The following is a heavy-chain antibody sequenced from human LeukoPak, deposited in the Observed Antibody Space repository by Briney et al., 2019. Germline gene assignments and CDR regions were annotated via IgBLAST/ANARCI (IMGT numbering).Heavy chain of an antibody. CDR2: INHSGST. J-gene: IGHJ4*02. D-gene: IGHD3-10*01. CDR1: GGSFSGYY. V-gene: IGHV4-34*01. Sequence: NASETLSLTCAVYGGSFSGYYWSWIRQPPGKGPEWIGEINHSGSTNYNPSLKSRVTISVDTSKNQFSLKLSSVTAADTAVYYCARGLLWFGELRFDYWGQGTLVTVSS. CDR3: ARGLLWFGELRFDY.